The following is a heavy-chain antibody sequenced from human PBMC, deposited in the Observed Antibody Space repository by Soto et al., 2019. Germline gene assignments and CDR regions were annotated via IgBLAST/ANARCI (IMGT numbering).Heavy chain of an antibody. CDR2: INPDGSRV. CDR3: ARVPVGVCGKFDP. V-gene: IGHV3-74*01. D-gene: IGHD3-16*01. Sequence: EVQLVESGGGLVQPGGSLRLSCAPSGFALSSYWMHWVRQVPGKGLVWVSRINPDGSRVDYADSVRGRFTICRDDAKETLFLQVNRLITEDTSVYYCARVPVGVCGKFDPSGQGPLVTVSS. J-gene: IGHJ5*02. CDR1: GFALSSYW.